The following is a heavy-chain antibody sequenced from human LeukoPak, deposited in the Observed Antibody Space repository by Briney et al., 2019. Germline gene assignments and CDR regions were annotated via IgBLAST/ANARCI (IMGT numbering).Heavy chain of an antibody. V-gene: IGHV3-73*01. D-gene: IGHD3-22*01. CDR2: IRSKANSYAT. CDR1: GFTFSGSA. Sequence: PGGSLRLSCAASGFTFSGSAMHWVRQASGKGLEWVGRIRSKANSYATAYAASVKGRFTISRDDSKNTAYLQMNSLKTEDTAVYYCTRTLCYYDSSGYYSPDAFDIWGQGTMVTVSS. J-gene: IGHJ3*02. CDR3: TRTLCYYDSSGYYSPDAFDI.